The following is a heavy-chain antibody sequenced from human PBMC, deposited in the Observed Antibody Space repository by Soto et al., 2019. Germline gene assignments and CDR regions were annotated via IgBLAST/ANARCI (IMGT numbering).Heavy chain of an antibody. CDR2: IYSGGST. CDR3: ACPSGSSSWYGGAFVI. CDR1: GFTVSSNY. V-gene: IGHV3-66*01. J-gene: IGHJ3*02. D-gene: IGHD6-13*01. Sequence: EVQLVESGGGLVQPGGSLRLSCAASGFTVSSNYMSWVRQAPGKGLEWVSVIYSGGSTYYADSVRGRFTISRDNTKNTLYLEMDSLRAEDTAVYYGACPSGSSSWYGGAFVIWGQGTMVTGSS.